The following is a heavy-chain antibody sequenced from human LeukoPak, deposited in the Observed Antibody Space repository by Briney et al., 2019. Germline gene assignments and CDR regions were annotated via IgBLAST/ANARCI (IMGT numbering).Heavy chain of an antibody. CDR2: ISSSSSYI. J-gene: IGHJ4*02. V-gene: IGHV3-21*01. CDR3: ARVPGYCSGGGCYFWYFDY. D-gene: IGHD2-15*01. Sequence: PGGSLRLSCAASGFTFSGYSMNWVRQAPGKGLEWVSSISSSSSYIYYADSVKGRFTISRDNAKNSLFLQMNSLRAEDTAVYYCARVPGYCSGGGCYFWYFDYWGQGTLVTVSS. CDR1: GFTFSGYS.